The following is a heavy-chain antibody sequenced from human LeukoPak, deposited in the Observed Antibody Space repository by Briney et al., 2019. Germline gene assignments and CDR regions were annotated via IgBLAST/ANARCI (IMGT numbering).Heavy chain of an antibody. CDR1: GDSISTTNYY. CDR2: IYYSGGT. CDR3: APSYFGSGSFDY. Sequence: SETLSLTYTVAGDSISTTNYYWGWIRQPPGKGLEWIGSIYYSGGTYYNPSLKSRVTISGDTSRNQFSLKLSSVTASDTAVYYCAPSYFGSGSFDYWGQGTLVTVSS. V-gene: IGHV4-39*01. D-gene: IGHD3-10*01. J-gene: IGHJ4*02.